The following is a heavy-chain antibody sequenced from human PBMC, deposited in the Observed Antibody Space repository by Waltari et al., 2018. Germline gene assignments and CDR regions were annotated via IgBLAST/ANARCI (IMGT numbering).Heavy chain of an antibody. V-gene: IGHV3-48*03. Sequence: EVQLVESGGGLVQPGGSLRLYCAASGFSFSSYEMNWVRQAPGKGLELIAYISSSGSTIYYADSVKGRFTISRDNGKNSLYLQMNSLRVEDTAVYYCARAVGATSNYWGQGTLVTVSS. CDR2: ISSSGSTI. D-gene: IGHD1-26*01. J-gene: IGHJ4*02. CDR1: GFSFSSYE. CDR3: ARAVGATSNY.